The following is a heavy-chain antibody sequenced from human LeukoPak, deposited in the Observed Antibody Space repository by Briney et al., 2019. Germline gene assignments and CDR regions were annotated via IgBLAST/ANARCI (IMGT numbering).Heavy chain of an antibody. Sequence: GGSLRLSCAASGFTFSSYSMNWVRQAPGKGLEWVSSISSSSSYIYYADSVKGRFTISRDNAKNSLYLQMNSLRAEDTAVYYCARMTYYYDSSGYYYPRCFDYWGQGTLVTVSS. CDR2: ISSSSSYI. V-gene: IGHV3-21*01. J-gene: IGHJ4*02. CDR1: GFTFSSYS. CDR3: ARMTYYYDSSGYYYPRCFDY. D-gene: IGHD3-22*01.